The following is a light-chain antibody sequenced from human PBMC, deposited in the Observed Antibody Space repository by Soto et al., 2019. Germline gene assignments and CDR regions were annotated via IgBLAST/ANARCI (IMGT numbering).Light chain of an antibody. CDR1: TSDVGGFDY. CDR2: EVT. Sequence: QSVLTQPASASGSPGQSITISCTGTTSDVGGFDYVSWYQQHPGKAPKLIIYEVTNRPSGVSNRFSGSKSGDTASLTISGLQADDGADYYCSSHTSSSTPYSFGTGTKVTV. CDR3: SSHTSSSTPYS. V-gene: IGLV2-14*01. J-gene: IGLJ1*01.